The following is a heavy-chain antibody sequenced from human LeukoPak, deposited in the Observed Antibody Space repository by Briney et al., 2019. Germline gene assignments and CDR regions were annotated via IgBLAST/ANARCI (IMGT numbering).Heavy chain of an antibody. J-gene: IGHJ3*02. Sequence: PSETLSLTCAVYGGSFSGYYWSWIRQPPGKGLEWIGEINHSGSTNYIPSLKSRVTISVDTSKNQFSLKLSSVTAADTAVYYCARVGDIGAFDIWGQGTMVTVSS. D-gene: IGHD3-16*01. V-gene: IGHV4-34*01. CDR2: INHSGST. CDR1: GGSFSGYY. CDR3: ARVGDIGAFDI.